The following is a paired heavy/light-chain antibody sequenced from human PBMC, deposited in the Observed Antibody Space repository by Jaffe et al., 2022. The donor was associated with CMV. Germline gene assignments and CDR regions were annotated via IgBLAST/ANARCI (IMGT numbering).Heavy chain of an antibody. CDR2: IYWDDDK. Sequence: QITLKESGPTLVKSTQTLTLTCTFSGFSLTNSGAGVGWIRQPPGKALEWLAFIYWDDDKRYSPSLKNRLTITKDTSNNQVVLTMTNIVPVDTATYYCVRNNIFDYWGQGTLVTVSS. J-gene: IGHJ4*02. CDR3: VRNNIFDY. V-gene: IGHV2-5*02. CDR1: GFSLTNSGAG.
Light chain of an antibody. V-gene: IGLV2-11*01. J-gene: IGLJ3*02. CDR2: DVS. Sequence: QSALTQPRSVSGSPGQSVAISCTGTSSDVGSYKYVTWYQQHPGKAPKLIIFDVSERPSGVPDRFSASKSGNTAFLTISGLQAEDDADYYCCSYSGSYSWLFGGGTKVTVL. CDR1: SSDVGSYKY. CDR3: CSYSGSYSWL.